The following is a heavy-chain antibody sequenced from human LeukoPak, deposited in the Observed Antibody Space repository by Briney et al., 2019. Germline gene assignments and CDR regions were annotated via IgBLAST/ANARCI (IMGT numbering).Heavy chain of an antibody. CDR1: GFTFSGSA. Sequence: GGSLRLSCAASGFTFSGSAMHWVRQTTGKGLEWVGHIRSEANTYATEYAAAVKGRFTISRDDSKNMAYLQMNSLRVEDTAVYFCVSGTLLQYRKTVFSALDYWGPGTLVTVSS. J-gene: IGHJ4*02. D-gene: IGHD4-11*01. CDR3: VSGTLLQYRKTVFSALDY. V-gene: IGHV3-73*01. CDR2: IRSEANTYAT.